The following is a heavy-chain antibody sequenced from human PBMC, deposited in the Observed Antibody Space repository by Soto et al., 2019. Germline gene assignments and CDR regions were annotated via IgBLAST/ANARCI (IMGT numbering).Heavy chain of an antibody. Sequence: EVHLVESGGGLVKPGGSLRLSCAVSGFTFSSCTMNWFRQAPGKELEWVSSISPSTSHIYYADSVKGRFTISRDNAKNSLFLQMNCLRAEDTSVYYCSGCSGGACHQNYGMDVWGQGTTVTVSS. J-gene: IGHJ6*02. V-gene: IGHV3-21*01. CDR1: GFTFSSCT. D-gene: IGHD2-15*01. CDR2: ISPSTSHI. CDR3: SGCSGGACHQNYGMDV.